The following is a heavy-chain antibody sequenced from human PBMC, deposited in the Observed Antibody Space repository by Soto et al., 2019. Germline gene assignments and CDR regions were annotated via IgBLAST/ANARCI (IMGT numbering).Heavy chain of an antibody. CDR1: GYSFTSYW. J-gene: IGHJ5*02. D-gene: IGHD3-3*01. CDR2: IYPGDSDT. CDR3: ARHASRGVVITNNWFDP. Sequence: GESLKISCKGSGYSFTSYWIGWVRQMPGKGLEWMGIIYPGDSDTRYSPSFQGQVTISAGKSISTAYLQWSSLKASDTAMYYCARHASRGVVITNNWFDPWGQGTLVTVSS. V-gene: IGHV5-51*01.